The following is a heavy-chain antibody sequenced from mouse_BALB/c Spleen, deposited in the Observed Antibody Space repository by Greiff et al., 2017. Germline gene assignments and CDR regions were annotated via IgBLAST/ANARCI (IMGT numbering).Heavy chain of an antibody. CDR3: ASTLSLSWFAY. CDR2: IDPANGNT. D-gene: IGHD6-1*01. Sequence: VQLKESGAELVKPGASVKLSCTASGFNIKDTYMHWVKQRPEQGLEWIGRIDPANGNTKYDPKFQGKATITADTSSNTAYLQLSSLTSEDTAVYYGASTLSLSWFAYWGQGTLVTVSA. CDR1: GFNIKDTY. V-gene: IGHV14-3*02. J-gene: IGHJ3*01.